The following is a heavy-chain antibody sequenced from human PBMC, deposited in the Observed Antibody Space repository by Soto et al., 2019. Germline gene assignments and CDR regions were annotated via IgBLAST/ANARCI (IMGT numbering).Heavy chain of an antibody. CDR2: LNPENQNS. V-gene: IGHV1-18*01. J-gene: IGHJ4*02. D-gene: IGHD2-21*02. CDR3: GRGRFGDPFDF. Sequence: ASVKVSCKASGYRFTTYGIHWVRQAPGQGLEWVGWLNPENQNSNYAQKFQDSVSWTTDSYTNTAYIVLRYLRSDDTAVYYCGRGRFGDPFDFWGQGSLVTVSS. CDR1: GYRFTTYG.